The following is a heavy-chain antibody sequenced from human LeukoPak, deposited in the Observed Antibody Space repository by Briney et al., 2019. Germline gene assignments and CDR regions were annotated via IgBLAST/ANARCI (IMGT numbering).Heavy chain of an antibody. D-gene: IGHD6-13*01. CDR2: INHSGST. CDR3: ARGRGAYSSSWPRGSWFDP. Sequence: PSETLSLTCAVYGGSFSGYYWSWIRQPPGKGLEWIGEINHSGSTNYNPSLKSRVTISVDTSKNQFSLKLSSVTAADTAVYYCARGRGAYSSSWPRGSWFDPWGQGTLVTVSS. J-gene: IGHJ5*02. V-gene: IGHV4-34*01. CDR1: GGSFSGYY.